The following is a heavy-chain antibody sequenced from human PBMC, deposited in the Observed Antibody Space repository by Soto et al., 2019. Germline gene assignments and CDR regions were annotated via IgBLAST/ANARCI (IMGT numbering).Heavy chain of an antibody. Sequence: SETLSLTCTVSGGSISSGDYYWSWIRQPPGKGLEWIGYIYHSGSTYYNPSLKSRVTISVDTSKNQFSLKLSAVSAAGMAVYYCAINGPDAAGIDPWAQGNLLTFSS. CDR3: AINGPDAAGIDP. J-gene: IGHJ5*02. V-gene: IGHV4-30-4*01. CDR1: GGSISSGDYY. D-gene: IGHD2-8*01. CDR2: IYHSGST.